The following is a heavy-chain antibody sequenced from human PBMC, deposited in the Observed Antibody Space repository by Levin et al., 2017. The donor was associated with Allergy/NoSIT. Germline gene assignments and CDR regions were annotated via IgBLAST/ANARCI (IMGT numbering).Heavy chain of an antibody. CDR3: ARGPEV. D-gene: IGHD3-10*01. CDR2: VSTNSAYI. Sequence: SGGSLRLSCAASGFTFSIYTMNWVRQAPGKGLEWISFVSTNSAYIYYADSVRGRFTISRDNAKRSLFLQMNSLRADDTAVYYCARGPEVWGQGTPVTVSS. CDR1: GFTFSIYT. V-gene: IGHV3-21*01. J-gene: IGHJ4*02.